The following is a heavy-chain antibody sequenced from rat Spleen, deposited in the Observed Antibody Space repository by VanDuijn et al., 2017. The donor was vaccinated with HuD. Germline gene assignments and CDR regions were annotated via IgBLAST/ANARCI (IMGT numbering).Heavy chain of an antibody. J-gene: IGHJ2*01. V-gene: IGHV6-6*01. CDR1: GFTFNYYW. CDR3: ANYY. Sequence: EVQLVESGGGLVQPGRSLKLSCVASGFTFNYYWMYWYRQFPEKRLEWVARIKAKSNNYATDYTESVKGRFTISRDDSKSSIYLQMNNLKEEDTAIYYCANYYWGQGVMVTVSS. CDR2: IKAKSNNYAT.